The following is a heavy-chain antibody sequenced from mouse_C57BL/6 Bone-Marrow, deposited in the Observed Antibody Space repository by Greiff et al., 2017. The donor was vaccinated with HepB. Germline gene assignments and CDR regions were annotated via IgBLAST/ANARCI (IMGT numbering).Heavy chain of an antibody. J-gene: IGHJ3*01. CDR3: TPMVTTTGFAY. CDR2: IRLKSDNYAT. Sequence: DVMLVESGGGLVQPGGSMKLSCVASGFTFSNYWMNWVRQSPEKGLEWVAQIRLKSDNYATHYAESVKGRFTISRDDSKSSVYLQMNNLRAEDTGIYYCTPMVTTTGFAYWGQGTLVTVSA. CDR1: GFTFSNYW. D-gene: IGHD2-2*01. V-gene: IGHV6-3*01.